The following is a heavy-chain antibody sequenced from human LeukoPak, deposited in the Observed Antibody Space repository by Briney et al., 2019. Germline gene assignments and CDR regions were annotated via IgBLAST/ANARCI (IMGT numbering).Heavy chain of an antibody. V-gene: IGHV1-2*02. CDR2: INPNSGGT. CDR1: GYTFTGYY. CDR3: ARVREVPAAVRLRHHDAFDI. D-gene: IGHD2-2*02. Sequence: GASVKVSCKASGYTFTGYYMHWVRQAPGQGLEWMGWINPNSGGTNYAQKFQGRVTMTRDTSISTAYMELSRLRSDDTAVYYCARVREVPAAVRLRHHDAFDIWGQGTMVTVSS. J-gene: IGHJ3*02.